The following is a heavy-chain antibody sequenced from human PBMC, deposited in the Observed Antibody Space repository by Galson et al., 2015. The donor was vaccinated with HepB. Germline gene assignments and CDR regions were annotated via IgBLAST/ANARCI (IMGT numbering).Heavy chain of an antibody. V-gene: IGHV3-30-3*01. CDR3: ARMDRHPYYDFWSGGDYYYGMDV. Sequence: SLRLSCAASGFTFSSYAMHWVRQAPGKELEWVAVISYDGSNKYYADSVKGRFTISRDNSKNTLYLQMNSLRAEDTAVYYCARMDRHPYYDFWSGGDYYYGMDVWGQGTTVTVSS. CDR1: GFTFSSYA. CDR2: ISYDGSNK. J-gene: IGHJ6*02. D-gene: IGHD3-3*01.